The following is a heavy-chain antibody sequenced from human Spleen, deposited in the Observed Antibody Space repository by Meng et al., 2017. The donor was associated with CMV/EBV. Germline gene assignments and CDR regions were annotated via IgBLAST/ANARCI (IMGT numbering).Heavy chain of an antibody. CDR3: ARHVGDYKDRAVDY. CDR1: GGSISYYKNY. Sequence: GSLRLSCFVSGGSISYYKNYWAWIRQPPGKGLEWIGSIHYSRSTYYNPSLKSRVTISVDTSKNQFSLQLNTVTAADTAVYFCARHVGDYKDRAVDYWGQGTLVTVSS. CDR2: IHYSRST. J-gene: IGHJ4*02. D-gene: IGHD4-17*01. V-gene: IGHV4-39*07.